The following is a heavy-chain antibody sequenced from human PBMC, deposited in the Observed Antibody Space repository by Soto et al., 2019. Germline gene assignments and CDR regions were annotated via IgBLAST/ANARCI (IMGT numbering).Heavy chain of an antibody. Sequence: PSETLSLTCTVSGGSISSYYWSWIRQPPGKGLEWIGYIYYSGSTNYNPSLKSRVTISVDTSKNQFSLKLSSVTAADTAVYYCARGGYSSPSNFDYRGQGTPVTVSS. J-gene: IGHJ4*02. CDR2: IYYSGST. CDR3: ARGGYSSPSNFDY. V-gene: IGHV4-59*01. D-gene: IGHD6-13*01. CDR1: GGSISSYY.